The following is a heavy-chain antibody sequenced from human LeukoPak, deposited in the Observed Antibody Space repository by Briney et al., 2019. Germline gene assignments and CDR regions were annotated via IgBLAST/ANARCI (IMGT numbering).Heavy chain of an antibody. J-gene: IGHJ4*02. CDR1: AFTFTSNE. CDR3: ASRYSSGWYYFDY. D-gene: IGHD6-19*01. CDR2: ISSSGSTI. Sequence: GGSLRPSCAASAFTFTSNETNWVRHAPGNWLEWVSYISSSGSTIYYADTVKGRFTMSRDNAKNSLYLQMNSLRAEDTAVYYCASRYSSGWYYFDYWGQGTLVTVSS. V-gene: IGHV3-48*03.